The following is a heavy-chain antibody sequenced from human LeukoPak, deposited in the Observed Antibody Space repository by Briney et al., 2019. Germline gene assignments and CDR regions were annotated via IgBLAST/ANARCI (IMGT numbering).Heavy chain of an antibody. CDR1: SGSFSGYY. CDR3: ANHNGSGKNWFDP. D-gene: IGHD3-10*01. J-gene: IGHJ5*02. Sequence: SETLSLTCAVYSGSFSGYYWSWIRQTPGKGREWIGEINHSGSTNYNPSLKSRVTISIDTSKSEFSLILSSVTAADTAVYYCANHNGSGKNWFDPWGQGTLVTVSS. CDR2: INHSGST. V-gene: IGHV4-34*01.